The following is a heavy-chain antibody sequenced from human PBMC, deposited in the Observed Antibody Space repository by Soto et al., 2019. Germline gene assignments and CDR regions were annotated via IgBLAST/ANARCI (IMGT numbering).Heavy chain of an antibody. CDR1: GGSISSGGYS. Sequence: PSETLSLTCAVSGGSISSGGYSWSWIRQPPGKGLEWIGYIYYSGSTNYNPSLKSRVTISVDTSKNQFSLKLSSVTAADTAVYYCARGPRLYGDYEEYYYYYGMDVWGQGTTVTVSS. CDR2: IYYSGST. CDR3: ARGPRLYGDYEEYYYYYGMDV. V-gene: IGHV4-61*08. J-gene: IGHJ6*02. D-gene: IGHD4-17*01.